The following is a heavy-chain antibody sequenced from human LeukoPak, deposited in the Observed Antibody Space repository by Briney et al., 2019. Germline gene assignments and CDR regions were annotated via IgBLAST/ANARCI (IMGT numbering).Heavy chain of an antibody. Sequence: SVKVSCKASGGTFSSYAISWVRQAPGQGLEWMGGIIPIFGTANYAQKFQGRVTITADESTSTAYMELSSLRSEDTAVYYCASSVVPAARGAFDIWGQGTMVTVSS. D-gene: IGHD2-2*01. CDR2: IIPIFGTA. V-gene: IGHV1-69*13. J-gene: IGHJ3*02. CDR3: ASSVVPAARGAFDI. CDR1: GGTFSSYA.